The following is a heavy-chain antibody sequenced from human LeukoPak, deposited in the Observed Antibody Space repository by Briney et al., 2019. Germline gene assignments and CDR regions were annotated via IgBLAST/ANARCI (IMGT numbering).Heavy chain of an antibody. CDR1: GFTFGGSG. D-gene: IGHD6-19*01. V-gene: IGHV3-30*02. Sequence: GGSLRLSCAASGFTFGGSGMHWVRQAPGKGLEWVAFIRYDGSDKHHADSVKGRFTISRDNSKNTLYLQMNSLRAEDTAVYYCAKSIPTIAVAVSTRQWGQGTLVTVSS. CDR3: AKSIPTIAVAVSTRQ. J-gene: IGHJ4*02. CDR2: IRYDGSDK.